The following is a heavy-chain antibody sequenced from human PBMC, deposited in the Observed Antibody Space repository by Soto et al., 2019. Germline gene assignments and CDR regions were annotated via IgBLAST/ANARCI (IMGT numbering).Heavy chain of an antibody. CDR2: ISGSDGKT. J-gene: IGHJ4*02. CDR1: GFSFSSYA. D-gene: IGHD2-15*01. V-gene: IGHV3-23*01. CDR3: ARWNYLDY. Sequence: EVQLLESGGGLVQPGGSLRLSCAASGFSFSSYAMSWVRQAPGKGLEWVSTISGSDGKTFYADSVKGRFSISRDTSDNMLYMQMNSLRADDTAIYYCARWNYLDYWGQGARVTFSS.